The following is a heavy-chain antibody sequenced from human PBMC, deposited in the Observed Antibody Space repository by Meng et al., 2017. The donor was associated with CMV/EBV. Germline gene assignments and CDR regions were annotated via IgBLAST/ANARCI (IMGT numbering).Heavy chain of an antibody. CDR1: GFAFRTYS. CDR3: ARAPPDADFDY. J-gene: IGHJ4*02. Sequence: VQLVDSGGGLVKPGGSLRLSCVASGFAFRTYSMSWVRQVPGKGLEWISSISSTSSYIYYADSLKGRFTVSRDNAKNSLYLQVSSLRADDTAVYYCARAPPDADFDYWGQGTLVTVSS. CDR2: ISSTSSYI. V-gene: IGHV3-21*01.